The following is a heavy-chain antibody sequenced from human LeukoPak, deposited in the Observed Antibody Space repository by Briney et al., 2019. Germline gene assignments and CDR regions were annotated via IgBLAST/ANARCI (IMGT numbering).Heavy chain of an antibody. CDR2: VDPEDGET. Sequence: ASVRVSCKASGYTFTDYYMHWVQQAPGKGVEWMGRVDPEDGETIYAEKFQGRVTITADTSTDTAYMELSSLRSEDTAVYYCATPDGGNWGQGTLVTVSS. J-gene: IGHJ4*02. V-gene: IGHV1-69-2*01. CDR1: GYTFTDYY. CDR3: ATPDGGN. D-gene: IGHD3-10*01.